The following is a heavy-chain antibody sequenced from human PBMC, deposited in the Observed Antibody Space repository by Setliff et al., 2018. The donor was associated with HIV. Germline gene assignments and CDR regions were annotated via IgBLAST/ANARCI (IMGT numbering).Heavy chain of an antibody. CDR1: GGFISSYY. CDR2: IYTSGST. CDR3: ARDRMPMASWVPDK. V-gene: IGHV4-4*07. D-gene: IGHD2-2*01. J-gene: IGHJ4*02. Sequence: SETLSLTCTVSGGFISSYYWSWIRQPAGKGLEWIGRIYTSGSTNYNPSLKSRVTMSVDTSKNQFSLKLSSVTAADTAVYYCARDRMPMASWVPDKWGQGTLVTV.